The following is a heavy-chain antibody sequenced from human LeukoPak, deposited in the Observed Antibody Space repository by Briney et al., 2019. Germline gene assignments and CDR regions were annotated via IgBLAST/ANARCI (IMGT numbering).Heavy chain of an antibody. CDR1: GYTFTGYY. CDR2: INPNSGVT. V-gene: IGHV1-2*02. D-gene: IGHD6-19*01. CDR3: ARRGAVPVEYLQY. J-gene: IGHJ1*01. Sequence: GASVKVSCKASGYTFTGYYIHWVRQAPGQGLGWMGWINPNSGVTNYAQNFQGRVTMTRDTSISTAYMELSRLTSDDTAVYYCARRGAVPVEYLQYWGQGTLVTVSS.